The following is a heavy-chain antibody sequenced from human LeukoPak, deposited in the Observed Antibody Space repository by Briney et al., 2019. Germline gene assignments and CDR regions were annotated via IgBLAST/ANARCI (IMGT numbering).Heavy chain of an antibody. J-gene: IGHJ5*02. CDR1: GFSFSEYY. CDR2: LSSSGRYT. D-gene: IGHD4-17*01. CDR3: ARGPRTRGQPNTWRYGGWFDP. Sequence: GGSLRLSCAASGFSFSEYYMTWIRQAPGKGLEWVSNLSSSGRYTNYADSVRGRFTIPRDNAKKSLYLQMNSLRAEDTAVYYCARGPRTRGQPNTWRYGGWFDPWGQGTLVTVSS. V-gene: IGHV3-11*05.